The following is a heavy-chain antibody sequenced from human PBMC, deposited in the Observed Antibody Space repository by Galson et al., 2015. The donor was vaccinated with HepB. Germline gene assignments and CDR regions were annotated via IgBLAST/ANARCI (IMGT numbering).Heavy chain of an antibody. V-gene: IGHV3-48*02. J-gene: IGHJ6*02. CDR2: ISSSSSTI. Sequence: LRLSCAASGFTFSSYSMNWVRQAPGKGLEWVSYISSSSSTIYYADSVKGRFTISRDNAKNSLYLQMNSLRDEDTAVYYCARAWDPPPTYYYGSGSYFERESLTGTTFGMDVWGQGATVTVSS. CDR3: ARAWDPPPTYYYGSGSYFERESLTGTTFGMDV. CDR1: GFTFSSYS. D-gene: IGHD3-10*01.